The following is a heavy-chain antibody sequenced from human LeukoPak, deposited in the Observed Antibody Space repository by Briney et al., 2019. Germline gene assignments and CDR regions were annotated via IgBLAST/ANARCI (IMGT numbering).Heavy chain of an antibody. CDR2: IRYDGSNK. V-gene: IGHV3-30*02. Sequence: GGSLRLSCAASGFTFSSYGMHWVRQAPGKGLEWVAFIRYDGSNKYYADSVKGRFTISRDNSKNTLYLQMNSLRAEDTAVYYCATLRDSPTHFDYWGQGTLVTVSS. D-gene: IGHD5-24*01. CDR1: GFTFSSYG. CDR3: ATLRDSPTHFDY. J-gene: IGHJ4*02.